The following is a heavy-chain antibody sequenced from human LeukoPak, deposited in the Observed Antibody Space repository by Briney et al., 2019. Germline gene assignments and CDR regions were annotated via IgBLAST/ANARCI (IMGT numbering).Heavy chain of an antibody. CDR2: ISGSGGST. V-gene: IGHV3-23*01. CDR1: GFTFSSYA. J-gene: IGHJ6*02. D-gene: IGHD1-26*01. CDR3: AKGQWGYYYYGMDV. Sequence: GESLRLSCAASGFTFSSYAMSWVRQAPGKGLEWVSAISGSGGSTYYADSVKGRFTISRDNSENTLYLQMNSLRAEDTAVYYCAKGQWGYYYYGMDVWGQGTTVTVSS.